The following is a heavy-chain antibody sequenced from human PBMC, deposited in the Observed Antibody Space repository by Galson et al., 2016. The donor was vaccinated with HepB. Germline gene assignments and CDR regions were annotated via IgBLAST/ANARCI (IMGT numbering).Heavy chain of an antibody. D-gene: IGHD4-17*01. CDR2: ISGSGSST. Sequence: SLRLSCAASGFTFSTYAMSWVRQAPGKGLEWVSLISGSGSSTFYADSVKGRFTISRDNSKNTLYLQMNSLRAEDTAVYYCAKGLTTVTTEVDYWGQGTLVTVSS. V-gene: IGHV3-23*01. CDR3: AKGLTTVTTEVDY. CDR1: GFTFSTYA. J-gene: IGHJ4*02.